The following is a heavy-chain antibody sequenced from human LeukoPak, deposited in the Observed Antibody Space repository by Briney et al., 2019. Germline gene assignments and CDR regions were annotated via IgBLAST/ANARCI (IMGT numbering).Heavy chain of an antibody. J-gene: IGHJ6*03. CDR2: ISAYSGNT. V-gene: IGHV1-8*03. Sequence: GASVKVSCKASGYTFTSYGISWVRQAPGQGLEWMGWISAYSGNTGYAQKFQGRVTITRNTSISTAYMELSSLRSEDTAVYYCARGPPTPGATYYDFWSGYYPYYYMDVWGKGTTVTVSS. CDR1: GYTFTSYG. D-gene: IGHD3-3*01. CDR3: ARGPPTPGATYYDFWSGYYPYYYMDV.